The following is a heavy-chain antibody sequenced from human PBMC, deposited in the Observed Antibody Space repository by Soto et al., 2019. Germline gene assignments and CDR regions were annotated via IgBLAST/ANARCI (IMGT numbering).Heavy chain of an antibody. CDR2: IWYDGSNK. Sequence: GGSLRLSCAASGFTFSSYGMHWVRQAPGKGLEWVAVIWYDGSNKYYADSVKGRFTISRDNSKNTLYLQMNSLRAEETAVYYCARDNSATVTRLHAFDIWGQGTMVTVSS. CDR1: GFTFSSYG. V-gene: IGHV3-33*01. D-gene: IGHD4-17*01. CDR3: ARDNSATVTRLHAFDI. J-gene: IGHJ3*02.